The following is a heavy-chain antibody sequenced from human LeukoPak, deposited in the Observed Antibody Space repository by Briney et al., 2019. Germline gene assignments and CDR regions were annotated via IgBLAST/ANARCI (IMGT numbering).Heavy chain of an antibody. CDR3: ARDGGVGTKVGGIDY. Sequence: GGSLRLSCAASGFTFSSYAMHWVRQAPGKGLEWVAVISYDGSNKYYADSVKGRFTISRDNAKNSLYLQLNSLRAEDTAVYYCARDGGVGTKVGGIDYWGQGTLVTVSS. J-gene: IGHJ4*02. CDR2: ISYDGSNK. D-gene: IGHD1-26*01. CDR1: GFTFSSYA. V-gene: IGHV3-30*04.